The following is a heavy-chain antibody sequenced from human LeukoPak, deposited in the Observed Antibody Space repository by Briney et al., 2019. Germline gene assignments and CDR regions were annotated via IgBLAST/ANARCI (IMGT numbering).Heavy chain of an antibody. D-gene: IGHD6-19*01. CDR2: IYRSGST. CDR3: ARRHSSGWFYY. J-gene: IGHJ4*02. CDR1: GYSISNGYY. V-gene: IGHV4-38-2*02. Sequence: SGPTLVKPSETLSLTCTVSGYSISNGYYWDWIRLPPGRGLEWIGNIYRSGSTSYNPSLKSRVTISVDTSKNQFSLKVNSVTAADTAVYYCARRHSSGWFYYWGQGTLVTVSS.